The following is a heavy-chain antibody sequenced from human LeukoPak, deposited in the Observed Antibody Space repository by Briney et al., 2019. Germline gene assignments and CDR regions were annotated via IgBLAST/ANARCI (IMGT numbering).Heavy chain of an antibody. D-gene: IGHD6-6*01. CDR2: ISSSSSSI. J-gene: IGHJ4*02. Sequence: GGSLRLSCAASGFTFSNAWMNWVRQAPGKGLEWVSSISSSSSSIYYADSVKGRFTISRDNAKNSLYLQMNSLRVEDTAVYYCARETSSSSLYDYWGQGTLVTVSS. CDR3: ARETSSSSLYDY. CDR1: GFTFSNAW. V-gene: IGHV3-21*01.